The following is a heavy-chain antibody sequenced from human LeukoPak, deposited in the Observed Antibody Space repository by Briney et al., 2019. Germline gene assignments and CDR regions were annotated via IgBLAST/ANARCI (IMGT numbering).Heavy chain of an antibody. CDR1: GGSFSGYY. J-gene: IGHJ4*02. V-gene: IGHV4-34*01. Sequence: SETLSLTCAVYGGSFSGYYWSWIRQPPGKGLEWIGEINHSGSTNYNPSLKSRVTISADTSNNQFSLKLTSVTAADTAVYYCAKDGETSGWAPGGDYWGQGTLVTVSS. CDR3: AKDGETSGWAPGGDY. D-gene: IGHD6-19*01. CDR2: INHSGST.